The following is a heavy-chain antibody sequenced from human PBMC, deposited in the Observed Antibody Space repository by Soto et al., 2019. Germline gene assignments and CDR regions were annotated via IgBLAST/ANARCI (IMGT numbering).Heavy chain of an antibody. D-gene: IGHD1-7*01. V-gene: IGHV1-2*02. J-gene: IGHJ4*02. CDR1: GYTFTGYY. Sequence: QVQLVQSGAEVKESGASVKVSCKASGYTFTGYYTHWVRQAPGQGLEWVGEISPKSGATRYAQKFQGRVTMTKDTSITTVYMELSNLSPDDTAVYYCGRGRSGELVVFYWGQGTLVTVHS. CDR2: ISPKSGAT. CDR3: GRGRSGELVVFY.